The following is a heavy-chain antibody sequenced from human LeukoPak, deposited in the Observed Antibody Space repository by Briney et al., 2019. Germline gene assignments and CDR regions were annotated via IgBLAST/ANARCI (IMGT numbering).Heavy chain of an antibody. CDR1: GGSISSSSYY. CDR3: AGLFAHDGSPGHFDY. Sequence: PSETLSLTCTVSGGSISSSSYYWGWIRQPPGKGLEWIGSIYYSGSTYYNPSLKSRVTISVDRSKNQFSLKLSSVTAADTAVYYCAGLFAHDGSPGHFDYWGQGTLVTVSS. J-gene: IGHJ4*02. CDR2: IYYSGST. D-gene: IGHD1-26*01. V-gene: IGHV4-39*07.